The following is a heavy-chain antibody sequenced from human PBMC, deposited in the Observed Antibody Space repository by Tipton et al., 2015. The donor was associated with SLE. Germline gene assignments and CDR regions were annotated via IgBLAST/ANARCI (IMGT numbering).Heavy chain of an antibody. Sequence: QLVQSGAEVKKPGASVKVSCKASGYTFISYGFSWVRQAPGQGVEWMGWISTYNGNTNYAQKFQGRVTMTADTSSSTAYMELRSLTSDDTAGYYCARTLLDYYYYMDVWGKGTTVTVSS. V-gene: IGHV1-18*01. CDR3: ARTLLDYYYYMDV. CDR1: GYTFISYG. J-gene: IGHJ6*03. CDR2: ISTYNGNT.